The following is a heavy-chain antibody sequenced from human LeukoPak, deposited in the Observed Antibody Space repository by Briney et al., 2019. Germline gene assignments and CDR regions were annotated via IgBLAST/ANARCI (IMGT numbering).Heavy chain of an antibody. J-gene: IGHJ5*02. D-gene: IGHD6-25*01. CDR1: GYTFTSYD. CDR3: ARVPSGGNKFDP. V-gene: IGHV1-8*01. Sequence: ASVKVSCKASGYTFTSYDINWVRQAPGQGLEWMGWMNPNSANTGYAQKFQGRVTMTRNTSISTAYMEPSSLRSEDTAVYYCARVPSGGNKFDPWGQGTLVTVSS. CDR2: MNPNSANT.